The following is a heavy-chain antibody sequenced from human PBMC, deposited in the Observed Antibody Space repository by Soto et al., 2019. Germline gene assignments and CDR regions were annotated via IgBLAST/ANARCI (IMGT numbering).Heavy chain of an antibody. CDR3: TTGLPPVVTHDGE. CDR1: GFTFTYAW. J-gene: IGHJ4*02. Sequence: PGGSLRLSCAASGFTFTYAWMNWVRQAPGKGLEWVARIKSTAHGGATDHAAPVKGRFTISRDDPKNTLYLQMNSLKMEDTAVYYCTTGLPPVVTHDGEWGQGTVVTVSS. D-gene: IGHD3-16*01. CDR2: IKSTAHGGAT. V-gene: IGHV3-15*07.